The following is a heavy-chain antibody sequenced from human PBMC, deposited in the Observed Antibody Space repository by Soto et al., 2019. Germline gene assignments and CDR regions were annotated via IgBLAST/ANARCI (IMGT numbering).Heavy chain of an antibody. Sequence: GESLKISCAASGFTFSDAWMNWVRQAPGKGLEWVGRIKSKTEGGTTDYAAPVKGRFTISRDDSKNTLYLQMNSLKTGDTAVYFCTTFRYFYDSSGYYLWDFWGQGTLVTVSS. CDR2: IKSKTEGGTT. V-gene: IGHV3-15*07. J-gene: IGHJ4*02. D-gene: IGHD3-22*01. CDR3: TTFRYFYDSSGYYLWDF. CDR1: GFTFSDAW.